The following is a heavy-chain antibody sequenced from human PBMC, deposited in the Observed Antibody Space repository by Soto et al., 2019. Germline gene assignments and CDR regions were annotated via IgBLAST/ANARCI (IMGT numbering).Heavy chain of an antibody. V-gene: IGHV4-34*01. D-gene: IGHD4-4*01. CDR1: GGSFSGYH. CDR2: INPSGSI. Sequence: VQLQQWGAGLLKPSETLSLTCAVYGGSFSGYHWSWFRQPPGKGLEWIGEINPSGSINYNPSLKSRVTISVDTSKNQFSLNLSSVTAADPAVYYCATFVGATTVTRGSPRDYWGQGTRVTVSS. J-gene: IGHJ4*02. CDR3: ATFVGATTVTRGSPRDY.